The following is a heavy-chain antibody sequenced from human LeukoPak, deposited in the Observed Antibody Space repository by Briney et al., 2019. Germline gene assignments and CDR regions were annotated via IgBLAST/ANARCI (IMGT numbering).Heavy chain of an antibody. V-gene: IGHV3-74*01. J-gene: IGHJ6*02. CDR2: INSDGSST. D-gene: IGHD4-17*01. CDR3: ASSTVTTPDGTDV. Sequence: GGSLRLSCAASGFTFSSYWMHWVRQAPGKGLVWVSSINSDGSSTSYADSVKGRFTISRDNAKNTLYLQMNSLRVEDTAVYYCASSTVTTPDGTDVWGQGTTVTVSS. CDR1: GFTFSSYW.